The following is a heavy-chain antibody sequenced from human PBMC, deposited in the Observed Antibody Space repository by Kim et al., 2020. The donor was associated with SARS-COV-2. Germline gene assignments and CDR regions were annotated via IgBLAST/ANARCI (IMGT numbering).Heavy chain of an antibody. CDR1: GFTFSSYW. D-gene: IGHD3-10*01. Sequence: GGSLRLSCAASGFTFSSYWMHWVRQAPGKGLVWVSRINSDGSSTSYADSVKGRFTISRDNAKNTLYLQMNSLRAEDTAVYYCARDLDYYGSGSWNSYGMDVWGQGTTVTVSS. J-gene: IGHJ6*02. CDR3: ARDLDYYGSGSWNSYGMDV. V-gene: IGHV3-74*01. CDR2: INSDGSST.